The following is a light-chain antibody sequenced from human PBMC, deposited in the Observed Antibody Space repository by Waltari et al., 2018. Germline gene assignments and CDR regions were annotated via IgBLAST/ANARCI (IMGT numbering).Light chain of an antibody. CDR2: WAS. V-gene: IGKV4-1*01. CDR1: QSALYSSDNRNS. CDR3: QQYYTTPFT. Sequence: DIVMTQSPDSLAVSLGERATINCQSSQSALYSSDNRNSLAWDQQRPGQPPELLIYWASTRESGVPDRFSGSGSGTDFTLTISSLQAEDVAVYYCQQYYTTPFTFGPGTKVDI. J-gene: IGKJ3*01.